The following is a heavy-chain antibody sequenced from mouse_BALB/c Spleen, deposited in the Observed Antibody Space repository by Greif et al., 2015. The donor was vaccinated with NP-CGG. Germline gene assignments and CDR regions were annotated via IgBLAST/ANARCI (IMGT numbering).Heavy chain of an antibody. D-gene: IGHD1-1*01. CDR1: GYTFTSYY. CDR2: IYPGNVNT. CDR3: ARLSLRDYFDY. J-gene: IGHJ2*01. V-gene: IGHV1S56*01. Sequence: QVQLKESGPELVKPGASVRISCKASGYTFTSYYIHWVKQRPGQGLEWIGWIYPGNVNTKYNEKFKGKATLTADKSSSTAYMQLSSLTSEDSAVYFCARLSLRDYFDYWGQGTTLTVSS.